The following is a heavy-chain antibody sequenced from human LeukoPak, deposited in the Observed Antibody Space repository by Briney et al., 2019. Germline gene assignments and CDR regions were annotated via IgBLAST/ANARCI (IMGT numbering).Heavy chain of an antibody. CDR1: GFTFSDYY. CDR3: VRRAAAGGAIVRREFAY. Sequence: PGGSLRLSCAASGFTFSDYYMDWVRQAPGQGLEWVGHIRDKAHGYTTEYAASVKGRFTISRDDSNNSLYLQMNSLKAEDTAVYYCVRRAAAGGAIVRREFAYWGQGTLVAVSS. V-gene: IGHV3-72*01. D-gene: IGHD6-13*01. J-gene: IGHJ4*02. CDR2: IRDKAHGYTT.